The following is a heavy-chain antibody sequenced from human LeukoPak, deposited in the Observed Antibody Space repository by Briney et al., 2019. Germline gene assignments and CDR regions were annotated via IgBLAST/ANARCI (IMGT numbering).Heavy chain of an antibody. D-gene: IGHD4-11*01. Sequence: PSETLSLTCAVYGGSFSGYYWSWIRQPPGKGLEWIGEINHSGSTNYNPSLKSRVTISVDTSKNQFSLKLSSVTAADTAVYYCARVGTGYSNYHWRYYYYYGMDVWGQGTTVTVSS. CDR2: INHSGST. CDR1: GGSFSGYY. J-gene: IGHJ6*02. V-gene: IGHV4-34*01. CDR3: ARVGTGYSNYHWRYYYYYGMDV.